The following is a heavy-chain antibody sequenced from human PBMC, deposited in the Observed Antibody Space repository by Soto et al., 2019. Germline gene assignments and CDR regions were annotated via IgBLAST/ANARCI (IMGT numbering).Heavy chain of an antibody. D-gene: IGHD3-3*01. CDR1: GFTYGDYA. Sequence: GGSLRLSCTASGFTYGDYAMSWFRQAPGKGLEWVGFIRSKAYGGTTEYAASVKGRFTISRDDSKSIAYLQTNSLKTEDTAVYYCSTGLTPYYDFWSGSEDVWGQGTTVTVSS. CDR3: STGLTPYYDFWSGSEDV. CDR2: IRSKAYGGTT. J-gene: IGHJ6*02. V-gene: IGHV3-49*03.